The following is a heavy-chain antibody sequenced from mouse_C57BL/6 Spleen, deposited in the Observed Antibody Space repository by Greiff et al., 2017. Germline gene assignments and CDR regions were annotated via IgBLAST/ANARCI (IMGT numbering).Heavy chain of an antibody. Sequence: VKLMESGAELVKPGASVKISCKASGYAFSSYWMNWVKQRPGKGLEWIGQIYPGDGDTNYNGKFKGKATLTADKSSSTAYMQLSSLTSEDSAVYFCARSSNYGGFAYWGQGTLVTVSA. CDR3: ARSSNYGGFAY. D-gene: IGHD2-5*01. CDR2: IYPGDGDT. V-gene: IGHV1-80*01. CDR1: GYAFSSYW. J-gene: IGHJ3*01.